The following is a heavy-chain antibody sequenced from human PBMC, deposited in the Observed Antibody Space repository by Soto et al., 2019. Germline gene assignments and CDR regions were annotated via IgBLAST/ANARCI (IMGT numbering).Heavy chain of an antibody. J-gene: IGHJ4*02. Sequence: SQTLSLTCDISGDSVSSKNAAWNWIRQSPSRGLEWLGRTYYRSKWHSGYAVSVRSRVSISPDTSKNRFSLQLNSVTPDDTAVYYCARSGPGGYIDHWGRGTLVTSPQ. CDR2: TYYRSKWHS. CDR1: GDSVSSKNAA. D-gene: IGHD2-15*01. CDR3: ARSGPGGYIDH. V-gene: IGHV6-1*01.